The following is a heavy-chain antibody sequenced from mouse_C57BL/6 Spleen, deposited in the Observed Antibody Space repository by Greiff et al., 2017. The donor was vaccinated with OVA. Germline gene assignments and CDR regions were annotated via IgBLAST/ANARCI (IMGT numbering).Heavy chain of an antibody. J-gene: IGHJ1*03. CDR2: ISSGSSTI. D-gene: IGHD2-4*01. CDR3: ARDDYFSTGGFDV. Sequence: EVQLQQSGGGLVKPGGSLKLSCAASGFTFSDYGMHWVRQAPEKGLEWVAYISSGSSTIYYADTVKGRFTISRDNAKNTLFLQMTSLRSEDTAMYYCARDDYFSTGGFDVWGTGTTVTVSS. CDR1: GFTFSDYG. V-gene: IGHV5-17*01.